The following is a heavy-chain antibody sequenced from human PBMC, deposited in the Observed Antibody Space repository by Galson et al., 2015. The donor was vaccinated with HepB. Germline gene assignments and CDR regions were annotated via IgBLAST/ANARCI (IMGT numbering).Heavy chain of an antibody. CDR1: GYTFTGYY. V-gene: IGHV1-2*02. D-gene: IGHD3-22*01. J-gene: IGHJ3*02. CDR2: INPNSGGT. CDR3: ARDGRITYYYDSSGPNDAFDI. Sequence: SVKVSCKASGYTFTGYYMHWVRQAPGQGLEWMGWINPNSGGTNYAQKFQGRVTMTRDTSISTAYMELSRLRSDDTAVYYCARDGRITYYYDSSGPNDAFDIWGQGTMVTVSS.